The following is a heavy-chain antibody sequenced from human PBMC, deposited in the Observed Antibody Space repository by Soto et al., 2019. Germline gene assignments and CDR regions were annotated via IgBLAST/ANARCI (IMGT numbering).Heavy chain of an antibody. CDR2: ISYDGSNK. CDR1: GFTFSSYG. Sequence: QVQLVESGGGVVQPGRSLRLSCAASGFTFSSYGMHWVRQAPGKGLEWVAVISYDGSNKYYADSVKGRFTISRDNSKNTLYLQMNSLRAEDTAVYYCAKDRHSSSWYGTRFIYFQHWGQGTLVTVSS. CDR3: AKDRHSSSWYGTRFIYFQH. D-gene: IGHD6-13*01. J-gene: IGHJ1*01. V-gene: IGHV3-30*18.